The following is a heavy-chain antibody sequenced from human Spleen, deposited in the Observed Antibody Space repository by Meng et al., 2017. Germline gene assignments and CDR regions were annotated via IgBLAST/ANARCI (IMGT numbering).Heavy chain of an antibody. CDR2: IIPVVGIT. CDR1: GGTFSSYA. V-gene: IGHV1-69*04. D-gene: IGHD6-19*01. CDR3: AREGVAGFSAFDI. J-gene: IGHJ3*02. Sequence: SVKVSCKASGGTFSSYAISWVRQAPGKGLEWMGRIIPVVGITDYAQKFQGRVTITADKSTSKAYMDLRRLRFDDTAVYYCAREGVAGFSAFDIWGRGTMVTVSS.